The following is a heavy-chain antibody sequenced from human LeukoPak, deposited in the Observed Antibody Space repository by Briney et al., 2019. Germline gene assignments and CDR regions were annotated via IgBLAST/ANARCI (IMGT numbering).Heavy chain of an antibody. D-gene: IGHD7-27*01. CDR3: ARGSGLKSWGAFDI. CDR2: IIPIFGTA. J-gene: IGHJ3*02. Sequence: GASVKVSCKASGGTFSSYAISWVRQAPGQGLEWMGGIIPIFGTANYAQKFQGRVTITADKSTSTAYMELSSLRSEGTAVYYCARGSGLKSWGAFDIWGQGTMVTVSS. CDR1: GGTFSSYA. V-gene: IGHV1-69*06.